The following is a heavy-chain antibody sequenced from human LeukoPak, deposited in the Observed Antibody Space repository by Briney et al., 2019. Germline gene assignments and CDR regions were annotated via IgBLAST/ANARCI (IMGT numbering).Heavy chain of an antibody. CDR2: IYTGGST. Sequence: SETLSLTCTVSGGSISSGSYYWSWIRQPAGKGLEWIGRIYTGGSTNYNPSLKSRVTILVDTSKNQFSLKLSSVTAADTAVYYCASVAAAGTYFQHWGQGTLVTVSS. J-gene: IGHJ1*01. V-gene: IGHV4-61*02. CDR3: ASVAAAGTYFQH. D-gene: IGHD6-13*01. CDR1: GGSISSGSYY.